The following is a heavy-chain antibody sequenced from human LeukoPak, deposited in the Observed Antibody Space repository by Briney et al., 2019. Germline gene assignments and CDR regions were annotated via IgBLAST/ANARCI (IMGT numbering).Heavy chain of an antibody. D-gene: IGHD6-6*01. CDR2: IFPIFGTA. CDR3: ARDMYSSSSRARIGDAFDI. CDR1: GGTFSSYA. Sequence: GASVKVSCKASGGTFSSYAISWVRQAPGQGLEWMGGIFPIFGTANYAQKFQGRVTITTDESTSTAYMELSSLRSEDTAVYYCARDMYSSSSRARIGDAFDIWGQGTMVTVSS. V-gene: IGHV1-69*05. J-gene: IGHJ3*02.